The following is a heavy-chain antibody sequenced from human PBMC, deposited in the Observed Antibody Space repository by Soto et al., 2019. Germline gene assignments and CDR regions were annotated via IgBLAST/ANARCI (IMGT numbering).Heavy chain of an antibody. D-gene: IGHD3-10*01. CDR3: AREGGWFGEFSTYYYYYGMDV. CDR1: GGSISSYY. V-gene: IGHV4-59*01. J-gene: IGHJ6*02. Sequence: SETLSLTCTVSGGSISSYYWSWIRQPPGKGLEWIGYIYYSGSTNYNPSLKSRVTISVDTSKNQFSLKLSSVTAADTAVYYCAREGGWFGEFSTYYYYYGMDVWGQGTTVTVSS. CDR2: IYYSGST.